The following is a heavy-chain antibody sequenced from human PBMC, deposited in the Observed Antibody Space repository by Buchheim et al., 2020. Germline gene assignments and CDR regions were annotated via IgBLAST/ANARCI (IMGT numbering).Heavy chain of an antibody. Sequence: QVQLQQWGAGLLKPSETLSLTCAVYGGSFSGYYCSWIRQPPGKGLEWIGEINHSGSTNYNPSLKSRVTISVDTSKHQFSLKLSSVTAADTAVYYCAREGIYDILTGYPFYYYYGMDVWGQGTT. D-gene: IGHD3-9*01. J-gene: IGHJ6*02. V-gene: IGHV4-34*01. CDR3: AREGIYDILTGYPFYYYYGMDV. CDR1: GGSFSGYY. CDR2: INHSGST.